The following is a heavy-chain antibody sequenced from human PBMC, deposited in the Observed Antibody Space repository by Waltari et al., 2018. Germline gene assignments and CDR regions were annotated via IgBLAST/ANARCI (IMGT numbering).Heavy chain of an antibody. J-gene: IGHJ4*02. CDR3: ARHYYYDNSGFPDS. CDR2: IYPGDSDA. V-gene: IGHV5-51*01. Sequence: VQLVQSGAEVRKAGESLKISCQVSGYTFKNWWIGWVRQMPGKGLEWMGTIYPGDSDARYSPSLEGQVTMSVAESTNTACLQWSSLKASDSAMYYCARHYYYDNSGFPDSWGQGTLVTVAS. CDR1: GYTFKNWW. D-gene: IGHD3-22*01.